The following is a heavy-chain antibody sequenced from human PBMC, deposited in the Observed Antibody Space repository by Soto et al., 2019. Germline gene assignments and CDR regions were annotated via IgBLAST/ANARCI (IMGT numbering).Heavy chain of an antibody. Sequence: QVQLVQSGAEVKKPGSSVKVSCKASRGTFSSYAISWVQQAPGQGLEWMGGIIPIFGTANYAQKFQGRVTITADESTSTAYMELSSLRSEDTAVYYCARRRDIYWYFDLWGRGTLVTVSS. V-gene: IGHV1-69*12. CDR1: RGTFSSYA. J-gene: IGHJ2*01. CDR3: ARRRDIYWYFDL. CDR2: IIPIFGTA.